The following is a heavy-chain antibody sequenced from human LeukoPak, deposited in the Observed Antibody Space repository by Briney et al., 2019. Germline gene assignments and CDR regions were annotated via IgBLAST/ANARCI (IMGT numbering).Heavy chain of an antibody. J-gene: IGHJ3*02. CDR3: AKDIRSVAYYHFWSGSSRGAFDI. Sequence: PGGSLRLSCAASGFTFSSYAMSWVRQAPGKGLEWVSAISGSGGSTYYADSVKGRFTISRDNSKNTLYLQMNSLRAEDTAVYYCAKDIRSVAYYHFWSGSSRGAFDIWGQGTMVTVSS. V-gene: IGHV3-23*01. CDR1: GFTFSSYA. D-gene: IGHD3-3*01. CDR2: ISGSGGST.